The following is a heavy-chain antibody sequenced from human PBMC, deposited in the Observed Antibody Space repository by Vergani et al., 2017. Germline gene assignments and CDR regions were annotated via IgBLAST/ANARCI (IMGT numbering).Heavy chain of an antibody. V-gene: IGHV3-30*18. CDR3: AKDKERWLQLWYFDL. J-gene: IGHJ2*01. D-gene: IGHD5-24*01. CDR2: ISYDGSNK. Sequence: QVQLVESGGGVVQPGRSLRLSCAASGFTFSSYGMHWVRQAPGKGLEWVAVISYDGSNKYYADSVKGRFTISRDNSKNTLYLQMNSLRAEDTAVYYCAKDKERWLQLWYFDLWGRGTLVTVSS. CDR1: GFTFSSYG.